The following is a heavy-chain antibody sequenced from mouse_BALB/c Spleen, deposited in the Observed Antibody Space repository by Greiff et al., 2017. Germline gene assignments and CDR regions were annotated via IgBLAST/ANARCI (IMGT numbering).Heavy chain of an antibody. D-gene: IGHD2-10*02. CDR1: GYTFTSYV. V-gene: IGHV1-14*01. CDR2: INPYNDGT. CDR3: AIESGNYVDD. Sequence: LVESGGGLVQPGGSVKMSCKASGYTFTSYVMHWVKQKPGQGLEWIGYINPYNDGTKYNEKFKGKATLTSDKSSSTAYMELSSLTSEDSAVYYCAIESGNYVDDWGEGTTLTVSS. J-gene: IGHJ2*01.